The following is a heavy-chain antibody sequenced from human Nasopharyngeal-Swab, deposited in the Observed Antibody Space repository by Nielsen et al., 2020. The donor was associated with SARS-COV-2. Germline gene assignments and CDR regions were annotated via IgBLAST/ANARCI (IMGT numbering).Heavy chain of an antibody. D-gene: IGHD1-26*01. CDR3: ARGNGSPTYFEY. Sequence: SLPLSCAASGFTFDDYAMHWVRPAPGKGLEWVSGISWNSGSIGYADSVKGRFTISRDNAKNSLYLQMNSLRAEDTALYYCARGNGSPTYFEYWGQGTLVTVSS. CDR1: GFTFDDYA. V-gene: IGHV3-9*01. CDR2: ISWNSGSI. J-gene: IGHJ4*02.